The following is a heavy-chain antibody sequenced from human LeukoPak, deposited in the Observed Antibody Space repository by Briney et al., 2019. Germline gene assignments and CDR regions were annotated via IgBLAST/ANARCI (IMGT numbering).Heavy chain of an antibody. CDR3: ARDEGCSGGSCYSEVDYFDY. CDR1: GFTFSSYE. CDR2: ISSIGSTI. Sequence: GGSLRLSCAASGFTFSSYEMNWVRQAPGKGLEWVSYISSIGSTIYYADSVKGRFTISRDNAKNSLYLQMNSLRAEDTAGYYCARDEGCSGGSCYSEVDYFDYWGQGTLVTVSS. J-gene: IGHJ4*02. V-gene: IGHV3-48*03. D-gene: IGHD2-15*01.